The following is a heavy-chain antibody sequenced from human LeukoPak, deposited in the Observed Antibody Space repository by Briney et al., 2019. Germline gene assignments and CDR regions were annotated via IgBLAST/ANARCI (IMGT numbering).Heavy chain of an antibody. Sequence: PGGSLRLSCAASGVTFSIYAMSWVRQAPGKGREWVSAISGIGGSTYYAHSLKGRFTISTENSKNTLYLQMNTLRAEDTAVYYCAKDLGIAARRYYYAMDVWGHGTPVTVSS. CDR1: GVTFSIYA. CDR2: ISGIGGST. D-gene: IGHD6-6*01. V-gene: IGHV3-23*01. J-gene: IGHJ6*02. CDR3: AKDLGIAARRYYYAMDV.